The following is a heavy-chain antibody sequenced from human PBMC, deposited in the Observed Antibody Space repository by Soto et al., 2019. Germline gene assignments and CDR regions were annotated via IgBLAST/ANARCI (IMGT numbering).Heavy chain of an antibody. CDR1: GGSISSSSYY. D-gene: IGHD5-18*01. CDR3: AGSWIQLWIRPVDY. Sequence: PSETLSLTCTVSGGSISSSSYYWGWIRQPPGKGLECIGSIYYSGSTYYNPSLKSRVTISVDTSKNQFSLKLSSVTAADTAVYYCAGSWIQLWIRPVDYWGQGTLVTVSS. V-gene: IGHV4-39*01. J-gene: IGHJ4*02. CDR2: IYYSGST.